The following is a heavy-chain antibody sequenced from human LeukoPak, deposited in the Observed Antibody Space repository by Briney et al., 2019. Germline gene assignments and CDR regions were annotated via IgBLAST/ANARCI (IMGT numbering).Heavy chain of an antibody. CDR1: GGTFSSNA. D-gene: IGHD2-2*01. V-gene: IGHV1-69*01. CDR3: ARASYCSNTSCYLAFDI. J-gene: IGHJ3*02. Sequence: ASVKVSCKASGGTFSSNAIGWVRQAPGQGLEWMGGIIPIFRTTTYAQEFQGRVTITADESTSTAYMELSSLRSEDTAVYYCARASYCSNTSCYLAFDIWGQGTMVTVSS. CDR2: IIPIFRTT.